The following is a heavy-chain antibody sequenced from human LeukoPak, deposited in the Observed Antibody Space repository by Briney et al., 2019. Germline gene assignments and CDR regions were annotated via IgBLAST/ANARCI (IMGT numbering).Heavy chain of an antibody. D-gene: IGHD3-22*01. CDR3: ARDYYDSSGYFP. CDR2: INPSGGST. V-gene: IGHV1-46*01. CDR1: GYTFTSYL. Sequence: ASVKVSFKASGYTFTSYLTHWVRPAPGQGLEWMGIINPSGGSTTYAQKFQGRVTMTRDMSTSTVYMELSSLRSEDTAVYYCARDYYDSSGYFPWGQGTLVTVSS. J-gene: IGHJ5*02.